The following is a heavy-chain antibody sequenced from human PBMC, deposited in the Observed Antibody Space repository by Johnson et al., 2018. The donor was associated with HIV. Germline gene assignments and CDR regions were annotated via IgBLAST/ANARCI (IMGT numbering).Heavy chain of an antibody. V-gene: IGHV3-66*01. Sequence: VQLVESGGGLVQPGGSLRLSCAASGFTVSSYYMSWVRQAPGKGLEWVSVIFSGGSTHYADSVKGRFTISRDKSKNTLYLQMNSLRAEDTAVYYCVRASIKISKTTHRSVAFDIWGQGTIVTVSS. CDR1: GFTVSSYY. CDR2: IFSGGST. CDR3: VRASIKISKTTHRSVAFDI. D-gene: IGHD1-7*01. J-gene: IGHJ3*02.